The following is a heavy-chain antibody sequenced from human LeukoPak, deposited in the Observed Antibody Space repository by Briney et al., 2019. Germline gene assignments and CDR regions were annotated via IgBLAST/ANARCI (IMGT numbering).Heavy chain of an antibody. CDR1: GYTFTSYD. D-gene: IGHD2-2*01. CDR2: MNPNSGNT. Sequence: ASVKVSCKASGYTFTSYDINWVRQATGQGLEWMGWMNPNSGNTGYAQKFQGRVTITRNTSISTAYMELGSLRSEDTAVYYCARGEYQLLYNWFDPWGQGTLVTVSS. V-gene: IGHV1-8*03. CDR3: ARGEYQLLYNWFDP. J-gene: IGHJ5*02.